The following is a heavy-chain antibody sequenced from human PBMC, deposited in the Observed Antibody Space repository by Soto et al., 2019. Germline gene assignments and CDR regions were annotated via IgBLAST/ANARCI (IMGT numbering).Heavy chain of an antibody. CDR3: AREGGWLNWFDP. V-gene: IGHV3-48*02. D-gene: IGHD6-19*01. CDR2: ISSSSSTI. Sequence: GGSLRHSCAVSGFTFSSYSINWIRQAPGKGLEWVSYISSSSSTIYYADSVKGRFTISRDNAKNSLYLQMNSLRDEDTAVYYCAREGGWLNWFDPWGQGTLVTVSS. CDR1: GFTFSSYS. J-gene: IGHJ5*02.